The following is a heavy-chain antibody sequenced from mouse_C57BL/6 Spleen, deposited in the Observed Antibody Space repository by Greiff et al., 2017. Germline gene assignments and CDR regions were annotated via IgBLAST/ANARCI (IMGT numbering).Heavy chain of an antibody. CDR3: ARPAYGNPYYYAMDY. CDR1: GFTFSDYG. V-gene: IGHV5-17*01. J-gene: IGHJ4*01. Sequence: EVQRVESGGGLVKPGGSLKLSCAASGFTFSDYGMHWVRQAPEKGLEWVAYISSGSSTIYYADTVKGRFTISRDHAKNTLFLQMTSLRSEDTAMYYCARPAYGNPYYYAMDYWGQGTSVTVSS. D-gene: IGHD2-1*01. CDR2: ISSGSSTI.